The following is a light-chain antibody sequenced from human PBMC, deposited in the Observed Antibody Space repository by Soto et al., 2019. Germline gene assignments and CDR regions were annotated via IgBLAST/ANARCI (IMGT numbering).Light chain of an antibody. CDR3: QQYNSYPWT. CDR2: KAS. J-gene: IGKJ1*01. V-gene: IGKV1-5*03. CDR1: QSISSW. Sequence: DIQMTQSPSTRSASVGDRVTITCRASQSISSWLAWYQQKPGAAPKLLIFKASTLESGVPSRFSGGGSGTEFTLTISSLQPDDFATYYCQQYNSYPWTFGQGTKVEIK.